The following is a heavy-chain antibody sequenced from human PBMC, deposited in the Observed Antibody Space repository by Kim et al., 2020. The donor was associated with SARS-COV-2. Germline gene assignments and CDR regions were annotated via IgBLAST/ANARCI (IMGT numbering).Heavy chain of an antibody. V-gene: IGHV3-13*01. J-gene: IGHJ6*02. CDR2: IGTAGDT. D-gene: IGHD2-15*01. CDR1: GFTFSSYD. Sequence: GGSLRLSCAASGFTFSSYDMHWVRQATGKGLEWVSAIGTAGDTYYPGSVKGRFTISRENAKNSLYLQMNSLRAGDTAVYYCARDAILGGMDVWGQGTTVTVSS. CDR3: ARDAILGGMDV.